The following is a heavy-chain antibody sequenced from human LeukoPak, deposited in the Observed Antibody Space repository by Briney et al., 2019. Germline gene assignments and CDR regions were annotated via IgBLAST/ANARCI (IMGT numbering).Heavy chain of an antibody. CDR2: INQGASEK. Sequence: GGSLRLSCAASGLTFSGYWMSWVRQAPGKGLEWVANINQGASEKYYVDSVRGRFTISRGNAKKSVTLQMNSLRVDDTAVYYCASDGGPFDHWGQGTLVTVSS. CDR3: ASDGGPFDH. D-gene: IGHD3-3*01. V-gene: IGHV3-7*01. J-gene: IGHJ4*02. CDR1: GLTFSGYW.